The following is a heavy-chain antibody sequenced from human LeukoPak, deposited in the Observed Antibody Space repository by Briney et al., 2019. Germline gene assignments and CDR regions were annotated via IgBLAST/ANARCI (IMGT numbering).Heavy chain of an antibody. Sequence: PGGSLRLSCAASGFTFSSFGMHWVRQAPGKGLEWVAFIRYGGSYKYYADSVKGRFTISRDKSKNTLYLQMNSLTDADTAVYYCAKDFYGGHSNGEFDHWGQGTLVTVSS. CDR2: IRYGGSYK. CDR3: AKDFYGGHSNGEFDH. V-gene: IGHV3-30*02. D-gene: IGHD4-23*01. J-gene: IGHJ4*02. CDR1: GFTFSSFG.